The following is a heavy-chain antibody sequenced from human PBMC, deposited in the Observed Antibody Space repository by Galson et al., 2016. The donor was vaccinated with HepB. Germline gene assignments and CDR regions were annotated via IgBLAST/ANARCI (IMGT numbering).Heavy chain of an antibody. J-gene: IGHJ4*02. Sequence: SVKVSCKASGYSFITYGVTWVRQAPGQGLEWMGWISGDSTNKTYAQKLQGRVTLTTDTSTSTAYMELRSLTSDDTAVYYCSSAGAEVTMFSDYWGQGTRVIVSS. CDR1: GYSFITYG. D-gene: IGHD3-10*02. V-gene: IGHV1-18*01. CDR2: ISGDSTNK. CDR3: SSAGAEVTMFSDY.